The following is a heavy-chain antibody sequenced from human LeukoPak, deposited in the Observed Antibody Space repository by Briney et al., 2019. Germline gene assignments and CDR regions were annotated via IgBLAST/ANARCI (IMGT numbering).Heavy chain of an antibody. CDR3: AKGGGSYWYFDL. Sequence: GGSLRLSCAASGFTFSSYSMNWVRQAPGKGLEWVSYISNSGDTLYYADSVKGRFTISRDNAKNSLYLQMNSLRDEDAAVYYCAKGGGSYWYFDLWGRGTVVTVSS. V-gene: IGHV3-48*02. J-gene: IGHJ2*01. CDR1: GFTFSSYS. CDR2: ISNSGDTL.